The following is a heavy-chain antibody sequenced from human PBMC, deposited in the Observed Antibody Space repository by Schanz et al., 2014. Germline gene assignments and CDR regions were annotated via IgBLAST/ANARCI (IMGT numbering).Heavy chain of an antibody. D-gene: IGHD3-10*01. V-gene: IGHV3-23*04. CDR2: MNESHSTI. Sequence: EVQLVESGGTLVRPGGSLRLSCAASGITFSSHSFNWVRQARGKGLEWVSAMNESHSTIYYADSVRGRFTISRDNAENTLLLQMNSVRAEDTAVYYCAKQHIVRGVIYLNWFDSWGQGTLVTGSS. CDR3: AKQHIVRGVIYLNWFDS. J-gene: IGHJ5*01. CDR1: GITFSSHS.